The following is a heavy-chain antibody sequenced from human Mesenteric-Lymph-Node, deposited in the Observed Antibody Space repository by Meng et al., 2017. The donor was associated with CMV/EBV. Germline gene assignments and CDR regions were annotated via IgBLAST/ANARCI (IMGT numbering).Heavy chain of an antibody. J-gene: IGHJ4*02. CDR2: IYYSGST. D-gene: IGHD6-6*01. V-gene: IGHV4-39*07. CDR3: SRGGLEGFDY. Sequence: SETLSLTCTVSGGSISSSSYYWGWIRQPPGKGLEWIGSIYYSGSTYYNPSLKSRVTISVDTSKNQFSLKLSSVTAADTAVYYCSRGGLEGFDYWGQGTLVTVSS. CDR1: GGSISSSSYY.